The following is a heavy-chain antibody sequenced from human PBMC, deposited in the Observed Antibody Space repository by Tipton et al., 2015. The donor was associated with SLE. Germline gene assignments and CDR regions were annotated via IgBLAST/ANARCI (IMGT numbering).Heavy chain of an antibody. CDR1: GFTFSSYA. Sequence: SLRLSCAASGFTFSSYAMHWVRQAPGKGLEWVSSISSSSSYIYYADSVKGRFTISRDNAKNSLYLQMNSLRAEDTAVYYCARGLIAAAAKNYWGQGTLVTVSS. CDR3: ARGLIAAAAKNY. CDR2: ISSSSSYI. J-gene: IGHJ4*02. D-gene: IGHD6-13*01. V-gene: IGHV3-21*01.